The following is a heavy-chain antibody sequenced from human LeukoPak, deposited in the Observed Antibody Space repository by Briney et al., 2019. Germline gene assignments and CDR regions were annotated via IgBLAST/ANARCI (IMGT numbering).Heavy chain of an antibody. J-gene: IGHJ4*02. CDR3: AKDAAGTTYYDILTGYSYFDY. Sequence: GGSLRLSCAASGFTFSSYGMHWVRQAPGKGLEWVAFIRYDGSNKYYADSVKGRFTISRDNSKNTLYLQMNSLRAEDTAVYYCAKDAAGTTYYDILTGYSYFDYWGQGTLVTVSS. V-gene: IGHV3-30*02. CDR1: GFTFSSYG. D-gene: IGHD3-9*01. CDR2: IRYDGSNK.